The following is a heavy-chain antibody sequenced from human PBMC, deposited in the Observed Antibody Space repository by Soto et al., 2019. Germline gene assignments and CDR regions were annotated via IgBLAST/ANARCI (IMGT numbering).Heavy chain of an antibody. J-gene: IGHJ4*02. Sequence: EVQLVESGGGLVKPGGSLRLSCAASGFTFSDAWMNWVRQAPGKGLEWVGRIKNKTDGGTTDYAAPVKGRLTISRDDSKTTLYLQMNSLKTEDTAVYYCTTGTATIDYWGQGTLVTVSS. CDR1: GFTFSDAW. CDR2: IKNKTDGGTT. D-gene: IGHD1-7*01. CDR3: TTGTATIDY. V-gene: IGHV3-15*01.